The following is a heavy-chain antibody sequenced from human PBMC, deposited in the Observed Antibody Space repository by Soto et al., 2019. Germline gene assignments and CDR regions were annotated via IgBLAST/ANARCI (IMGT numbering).Heavy chain of an antibody. J-gene: IGHJ4*02. V-gene: IGHV1-69*01. Sequence: QVLLVQSGAEVKTPGSSVKVSCKASGGTFNNYAITWVRQAPGQGLEWMGGIIPLFGAANYAQNFQGRVTITAEESTTTAYLELSSLRSEDTAIYYCARAGRSYYVSSGYFSLDYWGQGTLVTVSS. D-gene: IGHD3-22*01. CDR3: ARAGRSYYVSSGYFSLDY. CDR2: IIPLFGAA. CDR1: GGTFNNYA.